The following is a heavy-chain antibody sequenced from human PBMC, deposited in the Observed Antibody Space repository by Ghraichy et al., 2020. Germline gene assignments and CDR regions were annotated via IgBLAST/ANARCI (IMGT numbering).Heavy chain of an antibody. V-gene: IGHV4-59*01. CDR1: GGSISSYY. CDR3: ARSGRAGTHYYYYMDV. J-gene: IGHJ6*03. D-gene: IGHD6-19*01. Sequence: SETLSLTCTVSGGSISSYYWSWIRQPPGKGLEWIGYLYHSGTTNYNPSLKSRVTISGDTSKNQFSLKLSSVTAADTAMYYCARSGRAGTHYYYYMDVWGKGTTVTVSS. CDR2: LYHSGTT.